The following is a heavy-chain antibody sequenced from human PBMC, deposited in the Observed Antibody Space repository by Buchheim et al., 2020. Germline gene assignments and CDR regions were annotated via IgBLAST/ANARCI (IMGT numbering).Heavy chain of an antibody. D-gene: IGHD5-12*01. CDR1: GGSFSGYY. Sequence: QVQLQQWGAGLLKPSETLSLTCAVYGGSFSGYYWSWIRHPPGKGLEWIGEINHSGSTNYNPSLRSRVTISVDTSKNQFSLMLSSVTAADTAVYYCARRWLRVSGYGMDVWGQGTT. CDR2: INHSGST. V-gene: IGHV4-34*01. J-gene: IGHJ6*02. CDR3: ARRWLRVSGYGMDV.